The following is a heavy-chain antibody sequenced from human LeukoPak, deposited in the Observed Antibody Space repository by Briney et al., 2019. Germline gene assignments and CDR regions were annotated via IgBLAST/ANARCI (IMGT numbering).Heavy chain of an antibody. CDR3: ARGIAVD. V-gene: IGHV4-59*11. D-gene: IGHD6-19*01. CDR1: GGSIRSHY. J-gene: IGHJ4*02. CDR2: IYHSGST. Sequence: SETLSLTCTVSGGSIRSHYWNWIRQPPGKGLEWIGYIYHSGSTYYNPSLKSRVTISVNTSKNQFSLKLSSVTAADTAVYYCARGIAVDWGQGTLVTVSS.